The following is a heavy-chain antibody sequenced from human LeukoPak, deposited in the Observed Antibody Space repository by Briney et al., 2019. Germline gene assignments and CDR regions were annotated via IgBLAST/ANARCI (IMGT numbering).Heavy chain of an antibody. J-gene: IGHJ4*02. V-gene: IGHV1-8*01. CDR1: GYTFTSYN. CDR3: ARGPPNWGYDY. Sequence: ASVKVSCKASGYTFTSYNFNWVRQATGQRPEWMGWMSPNSGDTGYAQKFQDRVSMTRNTSISTAYMELSSLRSDDTAVYYCARGPPNWGYDYWGPGTLVTVSS. D-gene: IGHD7-27*01. CDR2: MSPNSGDT.